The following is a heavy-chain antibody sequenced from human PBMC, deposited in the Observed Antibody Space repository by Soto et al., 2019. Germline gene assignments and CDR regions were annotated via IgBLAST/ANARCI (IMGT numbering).Heavy chain of an antibody. J-gene: IGHJ4*02. CDR1: GFSLSARGVG. V-gene: IGHV2-5*01. CDR3: ALSLWVAAPDY. Sequence: QITLKESGPTLLKPTQTLTLTCTFSGFSLSARGVGVGWIRQPPGKALEWLALMYWNDDQRYSPSPQSRLTITKDASKDQVAFSMTNVDPADTATYYRALSLWVAAPDYWGEGTLFTFSA. CDR2: MYWNDDQ. D-gene: IGHD2-15*01.